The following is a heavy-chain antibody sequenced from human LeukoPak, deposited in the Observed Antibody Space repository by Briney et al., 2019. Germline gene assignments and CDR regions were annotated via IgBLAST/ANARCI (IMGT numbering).Heavy chain of an antibody. CDR2: INPNSGNT. CDR3: ARGAAAGKEDYYYYMDV. D-gene: IGHD6-13*01. Sequence: ASVKVSCKASGYTFTSYDINWVRQATGQGLEWMGWINPNSGNTGYAQKFQGRVTMTRNTSISTAYMELSSLRSEDTAVYYCARGAAAGKEDYYYYMDVWGKGTTVTISS. J-gene: IGHJ6*03. CDR1: GYTFTSYD. V-gene: IGHV1-8*01.